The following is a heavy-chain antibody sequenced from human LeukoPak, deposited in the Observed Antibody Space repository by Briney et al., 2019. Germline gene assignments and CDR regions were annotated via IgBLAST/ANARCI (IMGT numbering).Heavy chain of an antibody. D-gene: IGHD3/OR15-3a*01. J-gene: IGHJ4*02. CDR3: AREERLRWTGY. Sequence: GGSLRLSCAASGFTFSSYAMSWVRQAPGKGLEWLSYISSSGTTIQHADSVKGRFTISRDNAKNSLYLQMNSLRAEDTAVYYCAREERLRWTGYWGQGTLVTVSS. V-gene: IGHV3-48*04. CDR2: ISSSGTTI. CDR1: GFTFSSYA.